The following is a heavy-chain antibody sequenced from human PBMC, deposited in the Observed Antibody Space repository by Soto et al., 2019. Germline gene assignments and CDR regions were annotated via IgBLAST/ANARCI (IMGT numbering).Heavy chain of an antibody. CDR2: ISSSSSAI. V-gene: IGHV3-48*01. Sequence: EVQLVESGGGLVPPGGSLRLSCSASGFSISGYALNWVPQAPGKGPEWVSYISSSSSAIDYAGSVKGRFSISRDNGKNSLYLQMNSLRAEDTAVYYCARDLSRGSTFYYYMDVWGKGTTVTVSS. D-gene: IGHD3-22*01. J-gene: IGHJ6*03. CDR1: GFSISGYA. CDR3: ARDLSRGSTFYYYMDV.